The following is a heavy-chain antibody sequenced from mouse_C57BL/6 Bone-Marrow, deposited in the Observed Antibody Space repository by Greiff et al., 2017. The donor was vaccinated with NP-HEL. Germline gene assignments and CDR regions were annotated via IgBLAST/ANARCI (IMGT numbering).Heavy chain of an antibody. V-gene: IGHV1-64*01. J-gene: IGHJ1*03. CDR3: ARARYYGSLYWCFEV. CDR1: GYTFTSYW. CDR2: IHPNSGST. Sequence: QVQLQQPGAELVKPGASVKLSCKASGYTFTSYWMHWVKQRPGQGLEWIGMIHPNSGSTNYNEKFKSKATLTVDKSSSTAYMQLSSLASEDSAVYDCARARYYGSLYWCFEVWGTGNTVTVSS. D-gene: IGHD1-1*01.